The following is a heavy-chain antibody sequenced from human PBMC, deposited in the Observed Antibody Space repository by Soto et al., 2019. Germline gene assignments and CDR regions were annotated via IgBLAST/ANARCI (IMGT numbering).Heavy chain of an antibody. CDR2: ISYDGSNK. D-gene: IGHD5-12*01. CDR1: GCTVIRYV. V-gene: IGHV3-30*18. CDR3: AKDGAWYSGYDYTAYFDY. J-gene: IGHJ4*02. Sequence: LKXYCASSGCTVIRYVMHWVREAPGKGLEWVAVISYDGSNKYYADSVKGRFTISRDNSKNTLYLQMNSLRAEDTAVYYCAKDGAWYSGYDYTAYFDYWGQGTLVTVYS.